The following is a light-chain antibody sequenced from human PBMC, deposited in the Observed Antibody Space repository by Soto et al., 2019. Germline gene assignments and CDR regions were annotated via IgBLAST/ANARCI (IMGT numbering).Light chain of an antibody. CDR2: EVS. J-gene: IGLJ2*01. V-gene: IGLV2-14*01. CDR1: SSDIGGYIY. CDR3: SSYSSANTVT. Sequence: QSALTQPASVSASPGQSITISCTGTSSDIGGYIYVSWYQHHPGKAPRLMIYEVSSRPSGVSNRFSGSKSGNTASLTISGLQAEDEAQYYCSSYSSANTVTFGGGTKVTVL.